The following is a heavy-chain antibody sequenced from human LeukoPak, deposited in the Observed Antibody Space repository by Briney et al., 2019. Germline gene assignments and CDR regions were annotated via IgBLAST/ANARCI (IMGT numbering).Heavy chain of an antibody. CDR3: ARGDLIAVAGNDY. CDR2: INPNSGGT. D-gene: IGHD6-19*01. Sequence: ASVKVSCKASGYTFTGYYMHWVRQAPRQGLEWMGWINPNSGGTNYAQKFQGRVTMTRDTSISTAYMELSRLRSDDTAVYYCARGDLIAVAGNDYWGQGTLVTVSS. CDR1: GYTFTGYY. J-gene: IGHJ4*02. V-gene: IGHV1-2*02.